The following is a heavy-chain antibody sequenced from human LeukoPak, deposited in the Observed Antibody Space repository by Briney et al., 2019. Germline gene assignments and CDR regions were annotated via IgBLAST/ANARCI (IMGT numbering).Heavy chain of an antibody. V-gene: IGHV1-69*06. Sequence: ASVKVSCKASGGTFSSYAISWVRQAPGQGLEWMGGIIPIFGTANYAQKFQGRVTITADKSTSTAYMELSSLRSEDTAVYYCARAPEYSSSLVWFDPWGQGTLVTVSS. CDR2: IIPIFGTA. J-gene: IGHJ5*02. D-gene: IGHD6-6*01. CDR3: ARAPEYSSSLVWFDP. CDR1: GGTFSSYA.